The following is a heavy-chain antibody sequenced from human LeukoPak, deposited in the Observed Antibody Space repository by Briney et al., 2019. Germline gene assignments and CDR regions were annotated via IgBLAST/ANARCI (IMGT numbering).Heavy chain of an antibody. CDR2: IKSKVDGETR. J-gene: IGHJ6*03. D-gene: IGHD3-22*01. V-gene: IGHV3-15*01. CDR1: GFTFSSAW. Sequence: PGGSLRLSCAASGFTFSSAWMSWVRQAPGKGLECIGRIKSKVDGETREYAAPVKGRFTVSRDDSMNTLYLQMNSLKTEDTAVYYCTSSGYSYYYYYYYMDVWGKGTTVTISS. CDR3: TSSGYSYYYYYYYMDV.